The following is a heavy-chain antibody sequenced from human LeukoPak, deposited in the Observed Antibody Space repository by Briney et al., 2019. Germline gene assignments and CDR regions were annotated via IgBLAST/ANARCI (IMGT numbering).Heavy chain of an antibody. J-gene: IGHJ6*03. CDR1: GGSISSSSYY. CDR3: ARNRAYYYMDV. Sequence: PSETLSLTCTVSGGSISSSSYYWGWIRQPPGKGLEWIGSIYYSGSTYYNPSLKSQVTISVDTSKNQFSLKLSSVTAADTAVYYCARNRAYYYMDVWGKGTTVTVSS. V-gene: IGHV4-39*07. CDR2: IYYSGST. D-gene: IGHD2/OR15-2a*01.